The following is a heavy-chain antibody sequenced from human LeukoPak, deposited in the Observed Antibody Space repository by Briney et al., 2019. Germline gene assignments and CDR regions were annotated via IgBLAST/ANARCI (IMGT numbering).Heavy chain of an antibody. V-gene: IGHV3-30-3*01. D-gene: IGHD2-21*02. CDR1: GFTFSSYA. Sequence: GRSLRLSCAASGFTFSSYAMHWVRQAPGKGLEWVAVISYDGSNKYYADSVKGRFTISRDNSQNTLYLQMNSLRAEDTAVYYCARASIVVVTAILSFDYWGQGTLVTVSS. J-gene: IGHJ4*02. CDR2: ISYDGSNK. CDR3: ARASIVVVTAILSFDY.